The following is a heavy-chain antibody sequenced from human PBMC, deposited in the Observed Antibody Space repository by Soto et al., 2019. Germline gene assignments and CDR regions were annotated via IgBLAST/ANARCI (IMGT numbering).Heavy chain of an antibody. J-gene: IGHJ4*02. D-gene: IGHD3-22*01. CDR1: GYTFTSYG. CDR3: ARSGSSGYYLDY. V-gene: IGHV1-18*01. Sequence: QVQLVQSGAEVKEPGASVKVSCKASGYTFTSYGLNWVRQAPGQGLEWMGWISAYNGNTNYAQKFQGRFTMTTDTSTSTAYMERRSLRADDTAVYYGARSGSSGYYLDYWGQGTLVTVSA. CDR2: ISAYNGNT.